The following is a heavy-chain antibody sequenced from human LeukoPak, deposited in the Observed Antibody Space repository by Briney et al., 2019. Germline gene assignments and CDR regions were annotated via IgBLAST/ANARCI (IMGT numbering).Heavy chain of an antibody. CDR3: AKDSGPAALYNWFDP. CDR2: ISGGST. Sequence: GGSLRLSCAASGFTVSSNEMSWVRQAPGKGLEWVSSISGGSTYYADSVKGRFTISRDNSKNTLYLQMNSLRAEDTAVYYCAKDSGPAALYNWFDPWGQGTLVTVSS. CDR1: GFTVSSNE. V-gene: IGHV3-38-3*01. D-gene: IGHD2-2*01. J-gene: IGHJ5*02.